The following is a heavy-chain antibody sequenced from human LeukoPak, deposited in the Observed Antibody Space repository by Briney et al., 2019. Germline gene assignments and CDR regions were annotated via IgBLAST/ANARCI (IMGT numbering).Heavy chain of an antibody. CDR1: GGSISSGGYY. CDR2: IYYSGST. V-gene: IGHV4-31*03. D-gene: IGHD3-10*01. J-gene: IGHJ3*02. CDR3: ARDGRDYYGSGSSILSITKNAFDI. Sequence: PSETLSLTCTVSGGSISSGGYYWSWIRQHPGKGLEWIGYIYYSGSTYYNPSLKSRVIISVDTSKNQFSLKLSSVTAADTAVYYCARDGRDYYGSGSSILSITKNAFDIWGQGTMVTVSS.